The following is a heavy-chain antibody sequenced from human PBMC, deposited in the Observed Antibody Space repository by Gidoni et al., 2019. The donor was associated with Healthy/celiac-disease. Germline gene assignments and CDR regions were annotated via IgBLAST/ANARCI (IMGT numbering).Heavy chain of an antibody. V-gene: IGHV3-30-3*01. CDR1: GFTVSSYA. J-gene: IGHJ5*02. Sequence: QVQLVESGGGVVQPGRSLRLSRAASGFTVSSYAMHWVRQAPGKGLEWVAVISYDGSNKYYADSVKGRFTISRDNSKNTLYLQMNSLRAEDTAVYYCARGRYPGIAVAGNSWFDPWGQGTLVTVSS. CDR2: ISYDGSNK. D-gene: IGHD6-19*01. CDR3: ARGRYPGIAVAGNSWFDP.